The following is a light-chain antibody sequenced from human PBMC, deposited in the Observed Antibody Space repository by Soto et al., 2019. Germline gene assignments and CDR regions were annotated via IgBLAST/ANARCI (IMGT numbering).Light chain of an antibody. J-gene: IGKJ2*03. CDR1: QTLTRGH. Sequence: EIVMTQSPGTLSLSPGERATLSCRASQTLTRGHLAWYQQKPGQAPSLLFYHASGRVTGIPDRFSGSGSGTDFTLTISRLEPEDFAVYYCQQYDDSPYSFGPGTKLEIK. CDR2: HAS. V-gene: IGKV3-20*01. CDR3: QQYDDSPYS.